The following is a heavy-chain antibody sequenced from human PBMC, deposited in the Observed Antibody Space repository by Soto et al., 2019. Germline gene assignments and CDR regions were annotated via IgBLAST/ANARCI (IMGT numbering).Heavy chain of an antibody. V-gene: IGHV3-15*07. CDR1: GFSFSNSW. Sequence: EVHLVESGGGLVKPGGSLRVSCAASGFSFSNSWMNWVRQAPGKGLEWVGRVRSNSDGGTTDYAAPVKGRFIISRDDSQNTLHLQMNSLTTEDTAVYYGATPGYTSGYYLDYWGRGTLVTVSS. J-gene: IGHJ4*02. CDR3: ATPGYTSGYYLDY. D-gene: IGHD3-22*01. CDR2: VRSNSDGGTT.